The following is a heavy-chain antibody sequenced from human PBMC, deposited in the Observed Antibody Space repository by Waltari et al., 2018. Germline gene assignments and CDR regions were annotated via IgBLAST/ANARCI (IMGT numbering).Heavy chain of an antibody. V-gene: IGHV3-43D*04. CDR3: AKARIRGDSSGTLDY. CDR1: GFTFDDYA. J-gene: IGHJ4*02. D-gene: IGHD3-22*01. CDR2: ISWDGGST. Sequence: EVQLVESGGVVVQPGGSLRLSCVASGFTFDDYAMHWVRQAPGKGLEWVSLISWDGGSTYYADSVKGRFTISRDNSKNSLYLQMNSLRAEDTALYYCAKARIRGDSSGTLDYWGQGTLVTVSS.